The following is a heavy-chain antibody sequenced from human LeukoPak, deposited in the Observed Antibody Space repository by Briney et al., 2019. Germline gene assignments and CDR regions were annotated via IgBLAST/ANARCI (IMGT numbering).Heavy chain of an antibody. J-gene: IGHJ4*02. CDR1: GYTFTGYY. Sequence: ASVKVSCKASGYTFTGYYMHWVRQAPGRGLEWMGRINPNSGGTNYAQKFQGRVTMTRDTSISTAYMELSRLRSDDTAVYYCARVGEDSSGYYPADYRGQGTLVTVSS. CDR2: INPNSGGT. V-gene: IGHV1-2*06. D-gene: IGHD3-22*01. CDR3: ARVGEDSSGYYPADY.